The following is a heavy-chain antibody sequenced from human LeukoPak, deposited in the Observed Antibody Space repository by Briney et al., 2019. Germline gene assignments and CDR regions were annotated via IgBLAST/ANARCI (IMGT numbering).Heavy chain of an antibody. D-gene: IGHD2-15*01. CDR3: ARDSGPVVVVAATHWFDP. CDR2: IIPILGIA. CDR1: GGTFSRYA. J-gene: IGHJ5*02. Sequence: SVKVSCKASGGTFSRYAISWVRQAPGQGLEWMGRIIPILGIANYAQKFQGRVTITADKSTSTAYMELSSLRSEDTAVYYCARDSGPVVVVAATHWFDPWGQGTLVTVSS. V-gene: IGHV1-69*04.